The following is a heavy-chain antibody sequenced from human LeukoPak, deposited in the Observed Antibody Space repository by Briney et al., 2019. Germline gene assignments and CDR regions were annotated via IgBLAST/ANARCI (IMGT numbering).Heavy chain of an antibody. Sequence: SQTLSLTCAISGDSVSRYSAAWNWIRQSPSRGLEWLGRTYYKSKWSNNYAVSVKSRITINPDTSKNQFSLLLNSVTPEDTAVYYCARGAPEGDYYFDLWGQETLVTVSS. V-gene: IGHV6-1*01. CDR1: GDSVSRYSAA. CDR3: ARGAPEGDYYFDL. CDR2: TYYKSKWSN. J-gene: IGHJ4*02. D-gene: IGHD2-21*02.